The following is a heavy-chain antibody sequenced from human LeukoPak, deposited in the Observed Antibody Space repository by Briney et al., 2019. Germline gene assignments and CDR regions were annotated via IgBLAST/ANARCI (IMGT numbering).Heavy chain of an antibody. CDR1: GFTFSSYA. J-gene: IGHJ4*02. V-gene: IGHV3-30*04. CDR2: ISYDGSNK. D-gene: IGHD2-21*02. Sequence: GGSLRLSCAASGFTFSSYAMHWVRQAPGKGLEWVAVISYDGSNKYYADSVKGRLTISRDNSKNTLYLQMNSLRAEDTAVYYCARDTAPAYCGGDCYSYYFDYWGQGTLSPSPQ. CDR3: ARDTAPAYCGGDCYSYYFDY.